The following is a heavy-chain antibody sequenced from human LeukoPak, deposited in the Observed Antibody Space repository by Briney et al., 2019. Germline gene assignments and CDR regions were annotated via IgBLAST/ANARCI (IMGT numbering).Heavy chain of an antibody. D-gene: IGHD5-12*01. J-gene: IGHJ4*02. CDR2: INPSGGST. V-gene: IGHV1-46*03. Sequence: ASVKVSCKASGYTFTSYYMHWVRQAPGQGLEWMGIINPSGGSTSYAQKFQGRVTMTRDTSTSTVYMELSSLRSEATAVYYCARDPIVATIKGYFDYWGQGTLVTVSS. CDR3: ARDPIVATIKGYFDY. CDR1: GYTFTSYY.